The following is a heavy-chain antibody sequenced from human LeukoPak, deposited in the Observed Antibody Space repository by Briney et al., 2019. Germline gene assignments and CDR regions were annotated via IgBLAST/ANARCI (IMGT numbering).Heavy chain of an antibody. Sequence: GRSLRLSCAASGFTFSSYAMHWVRQAPGKGLEWVAVISYDGSNKYYADSVKGRFTISRDNSKNTLYLQMNSLRAEDTAVYYCARAYGDRQRGAYYYYMDVWGKGTTVTISS. V-gene: IGHV3-30*04. CDR3: ARAYGDRQRGAYYYYMDV. CDR2: ISYDGSNK. CDR1: GFTFSSYA. D-gene: IGHD4-17*01. J-gene: IGHJ6*03.